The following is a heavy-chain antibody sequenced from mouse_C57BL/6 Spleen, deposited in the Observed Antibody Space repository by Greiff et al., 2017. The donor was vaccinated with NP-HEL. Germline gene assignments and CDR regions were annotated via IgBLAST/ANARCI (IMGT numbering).Heavy chain of an antibody. CDR1: GYTFTSYW. V-gene: IGHV1-69*01. CDR2: IDPSDSYT. CDR3: ARRDGYYVENYYFDY. D-gene: IGHD2-3*01. J-gene: IGHJ2*01. Sequence: QVQLQQSGAELVMPGASVKLSCKASGYTFTSYWMHWVKQRPGQGLEWIGEIDPSDSYTNYNQKFKGKSTLTVDKSSSTAYMQLSSLTSEDSAVYYCARRDGYYVENYYFDYWGQGTTLTVSS.